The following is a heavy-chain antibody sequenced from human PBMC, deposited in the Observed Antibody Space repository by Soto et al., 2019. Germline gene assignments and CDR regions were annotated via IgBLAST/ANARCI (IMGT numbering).Heavy chain of an antibody. Sequence: PGESLKISCKGSGYSFTSYWISWVRQMPGKGLEWMGRINPSDSYTNYSPSFQGHVTISADKSISTAYLQWSSLTAEDTAIYYCARDLTGYAMDVWGQGTTVTVSS. J-gene: IGHJ6*02. CDR1: GYSFTSYW. CDR3: ARDLTGYAMDV. D-gene: IGHD3-9*01. V-gene: IGHV5-10-1*01. CDR2: INPSDSYT.